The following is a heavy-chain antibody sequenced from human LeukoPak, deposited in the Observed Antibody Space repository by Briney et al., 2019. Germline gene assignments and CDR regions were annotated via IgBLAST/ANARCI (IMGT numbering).Heavy chain of an antibody. CDR1: GDSIGRGSYY. D-gene: IGHD6-13*01. CDR3: AREVAAAWSWFDY. J-gene: IGHJ4*02. V-gene: IGHV4-61*02. CDR2: IFNTGST. Sequence: SETLSLTCAVSGDSIGRGSYYWGWIRQPAGKAPEWIGRIFNTGSTSYNPSLKSRVTISVDTSKNQFSLNLRSVTAADTAVYYCAREVAAAWSWFDYWGQGTLVTVSS.